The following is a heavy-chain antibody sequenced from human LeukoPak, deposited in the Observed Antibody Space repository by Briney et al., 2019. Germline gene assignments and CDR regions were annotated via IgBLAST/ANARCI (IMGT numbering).Heavy chain of an antibody. V-gene: IGHV5-51*01. CDR1: GYSFTSYW. D-gene: IGHD6-13*01. CDR2: IYPGDSDT. CDR3: ARRGSYSSSWYGYYFDY. J-gene: IGHJ4*02. Sequence: GESLKISCKGSGYSFTSYWIGWVRQMPGKSLEWMGIIYPGDSDTRYSPSFQGQVTISADKSISTAYLQWSSLKATDTAMYYCARRGSYSSSWYGYYFDYWGQGTLVTVSS.